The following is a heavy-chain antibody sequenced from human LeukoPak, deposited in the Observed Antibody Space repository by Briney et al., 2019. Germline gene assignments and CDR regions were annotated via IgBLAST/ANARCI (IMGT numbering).Heavy chain of an antibody. Sequence: EASVKVSCKASGYTFTSYDINWARQATGQGLEWMGWMNPNSGNTGYAQKFQGRVTMTRNTSISTAYMELSSLRSEDTAVYYCARVLLWFGDLIGFDPWGQGTLVTVSS. D-gene: IGHD3-10*01. CDR3: ARVLLWFGDLIGFDP. CDR1: GYTFTSYD. CDR2: MNPNSGNT. J-gene: IGHJ5*02. V-gene: IGHV1-8*01.